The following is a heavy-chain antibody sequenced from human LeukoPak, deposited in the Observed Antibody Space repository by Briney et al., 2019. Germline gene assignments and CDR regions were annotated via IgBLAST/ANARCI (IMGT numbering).Heavy chain of an antibody. J-gene: IGHJ3*02. CDR1: GFTVSSNY. CDR2: IYSGGST. D-gene: IGHD3-10*01. V-gene: IGHV3-66*04. Sequence: GGSLRLSCAASGFTVSSNYMSWVRQAPGKGLEWVSVIYSGGSTYYADSVKGRFTISRDNSKNTLYLQMNSLRAEDTAVYYCARLWFGELDAFDIWGQGTMVTVSS. CDR3: ARLWFGELDAFDI.